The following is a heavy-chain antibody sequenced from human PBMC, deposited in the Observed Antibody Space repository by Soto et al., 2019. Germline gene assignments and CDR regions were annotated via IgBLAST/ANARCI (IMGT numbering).Heavy chain of an antibody. J-gene: IGHJ4*02. CDR1: GFTFSSYA. CDR2: ISGSGGST. Sequence: GESLKISCAASGFTFSSYAMSWVRQAPGKGLEWVSAISGSGGSTYYADSVKGRFTISRDNSKNTLYLQMNSLRAEDTAVYYCAKDDLYYFDYWGQGTLVTVSS. CDR3: AKDDLYYFDY. V-gene: IGHV3-23*01.